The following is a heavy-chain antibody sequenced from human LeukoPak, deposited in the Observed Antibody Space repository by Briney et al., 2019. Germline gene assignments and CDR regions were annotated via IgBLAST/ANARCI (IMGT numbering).Heavy chain of an antibody. J-gene: IGHJ4*02. CDR1: GLTLSNYG. V-gene: IGHV3-30*18. D-gene: IGHD3-10*01. CDR3: AKDAHLVHPSGHFYNFDYFFDN. CDR2: ISYDGGQK. Sequence: GRSLRLSCAASGLTLSNYGFHWVRQPPGKGPEWVAVISYDGGQKHYADSVKGRFTISRDNSKNTLYLQMNSLTVEDTAVYYCAKDAHLVHPSGHFYNFDYFFDNWGQGTLVTVSS.